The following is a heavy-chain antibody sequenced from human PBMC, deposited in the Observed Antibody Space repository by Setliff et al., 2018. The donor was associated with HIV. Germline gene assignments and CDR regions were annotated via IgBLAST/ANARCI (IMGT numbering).Heavy chain of an antibody. Sequence: ASVKVSCKASGYSFTDYYIHWVRQAPGQGLEWMGWINPKSDGTNYAQKFQGWITMTRDTSISTAYMELSRLRSEDSAVYYCARTQAVAGYAECFQHWGQGTLVTVSS. CDR1: GYSFTDYY. D-gene: IGHD6-19*01. J-gene: IGHJ1*01. V-gene: IGHV1-2*04. CDR3: ARTQAVAGYAECFQH. CDR2: INPKSDGT.